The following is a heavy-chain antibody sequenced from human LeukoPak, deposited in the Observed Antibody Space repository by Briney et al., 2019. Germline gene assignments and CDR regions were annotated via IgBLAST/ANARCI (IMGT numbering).Heavy chain of an antibody. J-gene: IGHJ4*02. CDR1: GFTFSSYA. Sequence: PGGSLRLSCAASGFTFSSYAMNWVRQAPGKGLEWVSAISGSGGSTYYADSVKGRFTISRDNSKNTLYLQMNSLRAEDTAVYYCARESGRGVISPYFDYWGQGALVPVSS. CDR2: ISGSGGST. V-gene: IGHV3-23*01. CDR3: ARESGRGVISPYFDY. D-gene: IGHD3-10*01.